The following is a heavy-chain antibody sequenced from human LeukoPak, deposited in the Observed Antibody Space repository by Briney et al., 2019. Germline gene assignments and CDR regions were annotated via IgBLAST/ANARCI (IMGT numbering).Heavy chain of an antibody. V-gene: IGHV4-39*01. J-gene: IGHJ4*02. CDR1: GGSISSSSHY. CDR3: ARHKAYSDYVSD. Sequence: SETLSLTCTVSGGSISSSSHYWGWIRQGTGQGLEWIGSVYYNGDTYYNPSLKSRAITSVDTSRNQFSLRLSSVTAADMAIYYCARHKAYSDYVSDWGQGTLVTVSS. D-gene: IGHD4-11*01. CDR2: VYYNGDT.